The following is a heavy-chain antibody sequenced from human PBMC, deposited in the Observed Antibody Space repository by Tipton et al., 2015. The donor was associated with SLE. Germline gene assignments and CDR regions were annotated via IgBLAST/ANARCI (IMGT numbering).Heavy chain of an antibody. V-gene: IGHV4-38-2*01. D-gene: IGHD3-22*01. Sequence: TLSLTCVVSGYSISSAYSWGWIRQPPGKGLEWIGTVYHSGSTHYNPSLKSRVSTSVDTSKNQFSLKLTSVTAADTAVYYCARHFPRHYDSRTYSEAFDIWGQGTMVTVSS. CDR1: GYSISSAYS. J-gene: IGHJ3*02. CDR2: VYHSGST. CDR3: ARHFPRHYDSRTYSEAFDI.